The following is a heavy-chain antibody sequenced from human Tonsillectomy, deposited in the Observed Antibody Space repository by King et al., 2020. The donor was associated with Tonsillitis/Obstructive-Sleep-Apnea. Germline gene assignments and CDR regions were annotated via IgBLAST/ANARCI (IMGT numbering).Heavy chain of an antibody. CDR3: ARDLLLWFGDHDACDI. V-gene: IGHV1-18*01. D-gene: IGHD3-10*01. CDR2: ISAYNGNT. Sequence: FQLVQSGAEVKKPGASVKVSCKASGYTFTSYGISWVRQAPGQGLEWMGWISAYNGNTNYAQTLQGRVTMITDTSTSTAYMELRSLRSDDTAVYYCARDLLLWFGDHDACDIWGQGTMVTVSS. J-gene: IGHJ3*02. CDR1: GYTFTSYG.